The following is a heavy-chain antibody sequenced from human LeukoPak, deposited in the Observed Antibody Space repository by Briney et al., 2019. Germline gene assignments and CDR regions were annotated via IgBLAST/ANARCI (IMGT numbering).Heavy chain of an antibody. Sequence: GGSLRLSCAASGFTFSSYGMPWVRQAPGKGLEWVAVISYDGSNKYYADSVKGRFTISRDNSKNTLYLQMNSLRAEDTAVYYCAKDREYYDFWSGYDYWGQGTLVTVSS. D-gene: IGHD3-3*01. CDR1: GFTFSSYG. V-gene: IGHV3-30*18. J-gene: IGHJ4*02. CDR3: AKDREYYDFWSGYDY. CDR2: ISYDGSNK.